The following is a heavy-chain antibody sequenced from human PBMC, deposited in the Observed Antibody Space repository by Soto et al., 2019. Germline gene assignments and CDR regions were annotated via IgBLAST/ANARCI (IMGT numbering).Heavy chain of an antibody. Sequence: SVKVSCKASGGTFSSYAFSWVRQAPGQGLEWVGGIIPILGTTTYAQKFQGRVTMTEDTSTDPAYMELSSLRSEDTAVYYCATDGGTRQGGFAPWGQGTLVTVS. CDR2: IIPILGTT. CDR1: GGTFSSYA. J-gene: IGHJ5*02. D-gene: IGHD3-16*01. V-gene: IGHV1-69*06. CDR3: ATDGGTRQGGFAP.